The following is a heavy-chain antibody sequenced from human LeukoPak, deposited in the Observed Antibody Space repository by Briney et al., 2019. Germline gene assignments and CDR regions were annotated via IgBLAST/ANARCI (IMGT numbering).Heavy chain of an antibody. Sequence: GGSLRLSCAASGFTFSSYSMNWVRQAPGKGLEWVSSISGSSSYIYYADSVKGRFTISRDNAKNSLYLQMNSLRAEDTAVYYCARDLLLGYCSSTSCYHYWGQGTLVNVSS. D-gene: IGHD2-2*01. CDR3: ARDLLLGYCSSTSCYHY. CDR1: GFTFSSYS. V-gene: IGHV3-21*01. CDR2: ISGSSSYI. J-gene: IGHJ4*02.